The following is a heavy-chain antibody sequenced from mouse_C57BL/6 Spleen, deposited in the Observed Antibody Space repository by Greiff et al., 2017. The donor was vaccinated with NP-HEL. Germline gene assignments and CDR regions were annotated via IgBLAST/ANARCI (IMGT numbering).Heavy chain of an antibody. CDR3: ARYDYGNYAAMDY. CDR2: IYPGDGDT. CDR1: GYAFSSSW. V-gene: IGHV1-82*01. Sequence: VQLQESGPELVKPGASVKISCKAPGYAFSSSWMNWVKQRPGKGLEWIGRIYPGDGDTNYNGKFKGKATLTADKSSSTAYMQLSSLTSEDSAVYFCARYDYGNYAAMDYWGQGTSVTVSS. J-gene: IGHJ4*01. D-gene: IGHD2-1*01.